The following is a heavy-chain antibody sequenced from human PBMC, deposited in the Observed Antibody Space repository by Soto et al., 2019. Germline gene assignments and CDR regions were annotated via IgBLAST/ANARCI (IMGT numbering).Heavy chain of an antibody. CDR1: GGSISSSNW. Sequence: SETLSLTCVVSGGSISSSNWWSWVRQPPGKGLEWIGEIYYSGTTKYNPSLKSRVTISVDKSKNQFSLKLYSVTAADTAVYYCARDQGYCDGGSCYVFDSWGQGTLVT. J-gene: IGHJ4*02. CDR2: IYYSGTT. CDR3: ARDQGYCDGGSCYVFDS. V-gene: IGHV4-4*02. D-gene: IGHD2-15*01.